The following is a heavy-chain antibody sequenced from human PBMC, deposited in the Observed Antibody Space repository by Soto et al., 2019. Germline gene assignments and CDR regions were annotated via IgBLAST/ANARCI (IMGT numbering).Heavy chain of an antibody. CDR1: GGSISSGGYY. CDR3: ASWRTVTTPTEYYGMDV. J-gene: IGHJ6*02. V-gene: IGHV4-31*03. D-gene: IGHD4-17*01. Sequence: SETLSLTCTVSGGSISSGGYYWSWIRQHPGKGLEWIGCIYYSGSTYYNPSLKSRVTISVDTSKNQFSLKLSSVTAADTAVYYCASWRTVTTPTEYYGMDVWGQGTTVTVSS. CDR2: IYYSGST.